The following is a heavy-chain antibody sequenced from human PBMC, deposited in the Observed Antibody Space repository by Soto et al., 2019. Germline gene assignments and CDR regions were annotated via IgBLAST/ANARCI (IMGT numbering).Heavy chain of an antibody. D-gene: IGHD2-15*01. CDR2: INHSGST. J-gene: IGHJ4*02. CDR1: GGSFSGYY. V-gene: IGHV4-34*01. Sequence: QVQLQQWGAGLLKPSETLSLTCAVYGGSFSGYYWSWIRQPPGKGLEWIGEINHSGSTNYNPSLQSRVTISVDTSKNQFSLKLSSVTAADTAVYYCARARGYCSGGSCYPRGTVFDYWGQGTLVTVSS. CDR3: ARARGYCSGGSCYPRGTVFDY.